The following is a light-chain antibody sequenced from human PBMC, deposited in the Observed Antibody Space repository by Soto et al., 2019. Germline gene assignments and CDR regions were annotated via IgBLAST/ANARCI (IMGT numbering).Light chain of an antibody. CDR3: EQTYRTPVT. Sequence: DIQMTQSPSSLSASVGDRVTITCRASQTISTYLNWYQQKPGKAPRLLIYDASSLLSGVPSRFSGSGSGTDFTLTIASLQPEDFATYYCEQTYRTPVTFGQGTRLEIK. J-gene: IGKJ5*01. CDR1: QTISTY. V-gene: IGKV1-39*01. CDR2: DAS.